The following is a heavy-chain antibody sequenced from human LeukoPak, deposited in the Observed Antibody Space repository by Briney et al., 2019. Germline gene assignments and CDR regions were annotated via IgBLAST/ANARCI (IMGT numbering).Heavy chain of an antibody. CDR2: INPNSGGT. D-gene: IGHD3-16*01. Sequence: WASVKVSCKASGYTFTGYYMHWVRQAPGQGLEWMGWINPNSGGTNYAQKFQGRVTMTRDTSISTAYMELSRLRSDDTAVYYCARNNFGVEGAFDIWGQGTMITVSS. V-gene: IGHV1-2*02. CDR3: ARNNFGVEGAFDI. CDR1: GYTFTGYY. J-gene: IGHJ3*02.